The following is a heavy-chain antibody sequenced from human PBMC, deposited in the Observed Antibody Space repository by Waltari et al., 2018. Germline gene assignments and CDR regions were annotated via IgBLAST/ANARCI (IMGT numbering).Heavy chain of an antibody. Sequence: QVQLVQSGAEVKKPGASVKVSCKASGYTFTGYYMHWVRQAPGHGLEWMGWITPSSGGTNYAPMFQGMVTMTRHPSISTAYMGLSRLRSDDTAVYYCARDEAGATPYFDYWGQGTLVTVSS. J-gene: IGHJ4*02. CDR2: ITPSSGGT. D-gene: IGHD1-26*01. V-gene: IGHV1-2*02. CDR3: ARDEAGATPYFDY. CDR1: GYTFTGYY.